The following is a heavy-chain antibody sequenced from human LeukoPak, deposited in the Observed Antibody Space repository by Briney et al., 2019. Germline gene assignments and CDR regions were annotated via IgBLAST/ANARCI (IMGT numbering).Heavy chain of an antibody. J-gene: IGHJ4*02. CDR2: IRYDGSNK. D-gene: IGHD2-2*01. V-gene: IGHV3-30*02. CDR1: GFTFSSYG. CDR3: ASLGYCSSTSCYDGGY. Sequence: PGGSLRLSCAASGFTFSSYGMHWVRQAPGKGLEWVAFIRYDGSNKYYADSVKGRFTISRDNSKNTLYLQMNSLRAEDTAVYYCASLGYCSSTSCYDGGYWGQGTLVTVSS.